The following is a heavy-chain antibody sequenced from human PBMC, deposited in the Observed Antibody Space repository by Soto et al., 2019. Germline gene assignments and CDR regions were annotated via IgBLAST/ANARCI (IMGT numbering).Heavy chain of an antibody. D-gene: IGHD5-18*01. J-gene: IGHJ6*02. CDR2: INPSGGST. V-gene: IGHV1-46*01. Sequence: EASVKVSCKASGYTFTSYYMHWVRQAPGQGLEWMGIINPSGGSTSYAQKFQGRVTMTRDTSTSTVYMELSSLRSEDTAVYYCAREVAPLGGAAMVSYYYYGMDVWGQGTTVTVSS. CDR3: AREVAPLGGAAMVSYYYYGMDV. CDR1: GYTFTSYY.